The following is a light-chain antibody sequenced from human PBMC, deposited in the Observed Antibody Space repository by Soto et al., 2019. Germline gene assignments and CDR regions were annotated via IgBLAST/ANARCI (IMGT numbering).Light chain of an antibody. J-gene: IGKJ4*01. CDR3: QQYDSHPLT. Sequence: DIQMTQSPSSLSAAVGDRVTITCRASEGIANHLAWFQQKPGKAPQTLIYAASRLQGGVPSKFSGSGSGTDFTLTINSLQPEDFATYYCQQYDSHPLTFGGGTKVEIK. CDR1: EGIANH. V-gene: IGKV1-16*02. CDR2: AAS.